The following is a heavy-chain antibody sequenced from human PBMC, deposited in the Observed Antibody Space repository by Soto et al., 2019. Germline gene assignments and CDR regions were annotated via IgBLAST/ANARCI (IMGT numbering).Heavy chain of an antibody. CDR2: ISSGSDYI. V-gene: IGHV3-21*01. Sequence: EVQLVESGGGLVKPGGSLRLSCAASGFTFSSYSMNWVRQAPGKGLEWVSSISSGSDYIFYADSVKGRFTISRDNAKNSLFLQMNSLTAEDTAVYYCARSPVGDAFNVWGQGTVVTGSS. CDR3: ARSPVGDAFNV. CDR1: GFTFSSYS. J-gene: IGHJ3*01.